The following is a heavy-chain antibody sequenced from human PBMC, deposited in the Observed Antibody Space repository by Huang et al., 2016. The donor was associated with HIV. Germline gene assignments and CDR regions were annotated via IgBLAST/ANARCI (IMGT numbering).Heavy chain of an antibody. CDR3: ARGPPMTTVTFFGY. J-gene: IGHJ4*02. CDR1: GFTFSSYW. V-gene: IGHV3-7*01. CDR2: RNQDGSEK. D-gene: IGHD4-17*01. Sequence: EVQLVESGGGLVQPGGSLRLSCAASGFTFSSYWMSWVRQAPGKGREWVANRNQDGSEKYYVDSVKGRFTISRDNAKNSLYLQMNSLRAEDTAVYYCARGPPMTTVTFFGYWGQGTLVTVSS.